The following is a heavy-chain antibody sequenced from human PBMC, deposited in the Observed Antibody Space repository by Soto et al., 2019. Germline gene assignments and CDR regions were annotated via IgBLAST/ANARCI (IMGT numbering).Heavy chain of an antibody. CDR3: ARASGSPLTAYAPLGF. Sequence: ASVKVSCKASGYSLTDYYLHWVRQAPGQGLEWMGWINPTTGGTTYAQKFEGRVTMTRDRSVNTAYMELSRLRSDDTALYFCARASGSPLTAYAPLGFWGQGSLVTVSS. CDR1: GYSLTDYY. J-gene: IGHJ4*02. V-gene: IGHV1-2*02. D-gene: IGHD2-2*01. CDR2: INPTTGGT.